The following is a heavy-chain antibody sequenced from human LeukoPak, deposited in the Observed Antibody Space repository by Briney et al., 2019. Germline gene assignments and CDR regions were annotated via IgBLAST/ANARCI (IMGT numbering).Heavy chain of an antibody. J-gene: IGHJ4*02. CDR1: GFTFRSYW. Sequence: GGSLRLSCAASGFTFRSYWMHWVRQAPGKGLVWVSRINPDGSGTIHADSVKGRFTISRDNAKNTLYLQMNNLRAEDTAMYYCARDQRVTGRPDIDYWGQGTLVIVSS. V-gene: IGHV3-74*01. CDR2: INPDGSGT. CDR3: ARDQRVTGRPDIDY. D-gene: IGHD6-6*01.